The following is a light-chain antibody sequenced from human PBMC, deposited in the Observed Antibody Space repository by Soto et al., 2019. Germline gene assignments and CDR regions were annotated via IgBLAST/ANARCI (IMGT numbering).Light chain of an antibody. CDR2: DAS. V-gene: IGKV3-11*01. CDR3: QQRSDWPPYT. CDR1: QSVSSY. Sequence: EIVLTQSPPTLSLSPGERATLSCRASQSVSSYLAWYQQKPGQAPRLLIYDASNRATGIPARFSGRGSGTDFTLTISSLEPEDFAVYYCQQRSDWPPYTFGQGTKLEIK. J-gene: IGKJ2*01.